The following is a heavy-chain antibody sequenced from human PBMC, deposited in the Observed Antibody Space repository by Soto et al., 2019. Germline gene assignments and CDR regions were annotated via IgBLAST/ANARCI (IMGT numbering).Heavy chain of an antibody. Sequence: PGGSLRLSCAASGFTFSSYSMNWVRQAPGKGLEWVSSISSSSSYIYYADSVKGRFTISRDNAKNSLYLQMNSLGAEDTAVYYCAILVLDWLHVGMVVWGPGPTVTV. CDR2: ISSSSSYI. CDR3: AILVLDWLHVGMVV. J-gene: IGHJ6*02. CDR1: GFTFSSYS. D-gene: IGHD3-9*01. V-gene: IGHV3-21*01.